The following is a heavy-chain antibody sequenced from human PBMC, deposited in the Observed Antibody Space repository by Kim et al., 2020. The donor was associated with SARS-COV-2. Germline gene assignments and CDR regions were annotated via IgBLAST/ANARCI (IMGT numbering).Heavy chain of an antibody. CDR1: GGSISSGGYY. V-gene: IGHV4-31*03. Sequence: SETLSLTCTVSGGSISSGGYYWSWIRQHPGKGLEWIGYIYYSGSTYYKPSLKSRVTISVDTSKNQFSLKLSSVTAADTAVYYCARDRLWPYGMDVWGQGTTVTVSS. CDR2: IYYSGST. CDR3: ARDRLWPYGMDV. J-gene: IGHJ6*02. D-gene: IGHD5-18*01.